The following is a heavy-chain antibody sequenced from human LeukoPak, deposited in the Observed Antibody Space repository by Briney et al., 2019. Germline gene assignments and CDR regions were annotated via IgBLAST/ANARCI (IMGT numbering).Heavy chain of an antibody. Sequence: PSETLSLTCTVSGGSISGYYWSWIRQPPGKGREWIGNIYYSGTVNYSPSLKSRVTISVATSNNQFSLNLLFVTAADSAVYYCARGWDTGYGYYGMDVWGQGTTVTVSS. V-gene: IGHV4-59*01. CDR3: ARGWDTGYGYYGMDV. D-gene: IGHD5-18*01. J-gene: IGHJ6*02. CDR1: GGSISGYY. CDR2: IYYSGTV.